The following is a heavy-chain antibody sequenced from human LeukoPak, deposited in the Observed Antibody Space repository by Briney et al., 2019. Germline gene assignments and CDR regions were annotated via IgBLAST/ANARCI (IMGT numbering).Heavy chain of an antibody. J-gene: IGHJ4*02. V-gene: IGHV3-30*04. Sequence: PGGSLRLSCAASGFSFSSYNMNWVRQAPGKGLEWVAVISYDGSNKYYADSVKGRFTISRDNSKNTLYLQMNSLRAEDTAVYYCARDTANYNFWSGSALGGVDYWGQGTLVTVSS. CDR3: ARDTANYNFWSGSALGGVDY. D-gene: IGHD3-3*01. CDR2: ISYDGSNK. CDR1: GFSFSSYN.